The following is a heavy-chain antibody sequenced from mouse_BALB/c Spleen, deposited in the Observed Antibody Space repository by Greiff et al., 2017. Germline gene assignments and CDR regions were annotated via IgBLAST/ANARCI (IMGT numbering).Heavy chain of an antibody. D-gene: IGHD2-14*01. CDR3: AREGYYRYEFAY. J-gene: IGHJ3*01. Sequence: EVKLMESGPGLVKPSQSLSLTCSVTGYSITSGYYWNWIRQFPGNKLEWMGYISYDGSNNYNPSLKNRISITRDTSKNQFFLKLNSVTTEDTATYYCAREGYYRYEFAYWGQGTLVTVSA. CDR2: ISYDGSN. CDR1: GYSITSGYY. V-gene: IGHV3-6*02.